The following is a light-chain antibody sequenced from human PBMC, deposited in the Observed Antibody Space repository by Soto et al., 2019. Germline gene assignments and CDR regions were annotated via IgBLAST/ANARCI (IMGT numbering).Light chain of an antibody. V-gene: IGKV3-11*01. J-gene: IGKJ5*01. CDR3: QQRNNWPPIT. Sequence: EIVLTQSPATLSLSPGERATLSCRASQSVRRYLAWYQQKPGQAPRLLIYDVSTRATGIPARFSGSGSETDFTLTITSLEPEDFAVYYCQQRNNWPPITFGQGTRLEI. CDR1: QSVRRY. CDR2: DVS.